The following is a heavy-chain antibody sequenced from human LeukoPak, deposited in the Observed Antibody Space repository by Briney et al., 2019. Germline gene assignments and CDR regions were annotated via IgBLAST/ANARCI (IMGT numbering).Heavy chain of an antibody. D-gene: IGHD6-13*01. J-gene: IGHJ4*02. V-gene: IGHV3-7*05. CDR2: IKEDGSEK. CDR1: GFTFSNYW. Sequence: GGSVRLSCASSGFTFSNYWMSWVRQAPGKGLEWVANIKEDGSEKDYVDSVKGRFTISRDNAKNSLYLQMNSLRAEDTAIYYCARDWGAAGLWDYWGQGTLVTASS. CDR3: ARDWGAAGLWDY.